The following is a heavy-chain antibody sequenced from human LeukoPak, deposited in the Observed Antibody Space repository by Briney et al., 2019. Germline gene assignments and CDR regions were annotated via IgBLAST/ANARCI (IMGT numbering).Heavy chain of an antibody. CDR1: GFTFDDYG. J-gene: IGHJ5*01. CDR3: ARVHQLLSSGGWFDS. Sequence: GGSLRLSCAASGFTFDDYGMSWVRQAPGKGLERVSALNWNGGSTAYADSVKGRFTISRDNAKNSLYLQMNSLRAEDSALYYCARVHQLLSSGGWFDSWGQGTLVTVSS. D-gene: IGHD2-2*01. V-gene: IGHV3-20*04. CDR2: LNWNGGST.